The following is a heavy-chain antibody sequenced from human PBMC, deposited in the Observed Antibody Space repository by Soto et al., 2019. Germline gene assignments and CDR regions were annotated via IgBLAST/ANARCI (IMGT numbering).Heavy chain of an antibody. CDR1: GFTFSDYS. Sequence: ESGGGVVQPGRSLRLSCAASGFTFSDYSLHWVRQAPGKGLEWVAVLSYDGSNKYNAESVKGRFNISRDNSKNTLYLEMNSLRAEDTAVYYCARTTVVSGTPEFDHWGQGTLVTVSS. D-gene: IGHD6-19*01. J-gene: IGHJ4*02. V-gene: IGHV3-30-3*01. CDR2: LSYDGSNK. CDR3: ARTTVVSGTPEFDH.